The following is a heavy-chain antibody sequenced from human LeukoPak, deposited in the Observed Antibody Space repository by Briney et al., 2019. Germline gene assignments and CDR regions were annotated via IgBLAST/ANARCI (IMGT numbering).Heavy chain of an antibody. CDR2: ISASGTTT. Sequence: GGSLRLSCAASGFTFSHYEMHWVRLAPGKGLEWISFISASGTTTYYADSVKGRFTSSRDNAKNSIHLQMNSLRAEDTAAYFCARVVVYYGSGNYYFDSWGQGTLVTVSS. J-gene: IGHJ4*02. D-gene: IGHD3-10*01. CDR1: GFTFSHYE. CDR3: ARVVVYYGSGNYYFDS. V-gene: IGHV3-48*03.